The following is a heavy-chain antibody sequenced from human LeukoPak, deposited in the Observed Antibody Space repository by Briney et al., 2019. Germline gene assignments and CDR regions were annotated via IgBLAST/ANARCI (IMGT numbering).Heavy chain of an antibody. J-gene: IGHJ6*02. V-gene: IGHV3-49*04. D-gene: IGHD6-13*01. Sequence: PGRSLRLSCTASGLTFGDYAMSWVRQAPGKGLEWVGFIRSKAYGGTTEYAASVKGRFTISRDDSKSIAYLQMNSLKTEDTAVYFRTRVGYSSSWYSYYYYGMDVWGQGTTVTVSS. CDR2: IRSKAYGGTT. CDR1: GLTFGDYA. CDR3: TRVGYSSSWYSYYYYGMDV.